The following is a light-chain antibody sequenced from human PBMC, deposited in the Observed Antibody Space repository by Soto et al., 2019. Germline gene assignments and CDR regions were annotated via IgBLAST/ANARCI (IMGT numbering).Light chain of an antibody. CDR3: QQYNNWPYT. CDR1: QSVSTN. V-gene: IGKV3-15*01. J-gene: IGKJ2*01. Sequence: EIVMTQSPDTLSVSPGERATLSCRASQSVSTNLAWYQQKPGQAPRLLIYGASTRATGIPARFSGSGSGTEFTLTISSLQSEDLAVYHGQQYNNWPYTLGQGTKLEIK. CDR2: GAS.